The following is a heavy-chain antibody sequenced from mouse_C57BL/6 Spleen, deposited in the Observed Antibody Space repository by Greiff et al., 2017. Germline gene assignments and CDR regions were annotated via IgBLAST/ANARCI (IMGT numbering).Heavy chain of an antibody. CDR1: GFTFSSYG. D-gene: IGHD1-1*01. CDR3: TRQLQDYFDY. Sequence: VHLVESGGDLVKPGGSLKLSCAASGFTFSSYGMSWVRQTPVKRLEWVATISSGGSYTYYPDSVKGRFTISRDNAKNTLYLQMSCLTSENTAMYYCTRQLQDYFDYWGRDATLT. V-gene: IGHV5-6*01. J-gene: IGHJ2*01. CDR2: ISSGGSYT.